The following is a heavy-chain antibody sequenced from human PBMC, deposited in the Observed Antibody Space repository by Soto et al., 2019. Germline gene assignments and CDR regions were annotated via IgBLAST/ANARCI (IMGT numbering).Heavy chain of an antibody. V-gene: IGHV4-39*01. J-gene: IGHJ4*02. CDR3: ASSQKGYNWNYFDH. Sequence: ASETLSLTCAVAGGSISGSYYYWGWLRQSPGRGPEWIGSVFYTGFTSYNPSLESRVSVSVDTSKNQFSLKVSAVTAADTAVYYCASSQKGYNWNYFDHWGQGALVTVSS. CDR2: VFYTGFT. CDR1: GGSISGSYYY. D-gene: IGHD1-20*01.